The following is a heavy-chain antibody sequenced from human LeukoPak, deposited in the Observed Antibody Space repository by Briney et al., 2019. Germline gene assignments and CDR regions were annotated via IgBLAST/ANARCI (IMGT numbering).Heavy chain of an antibody. CDR3: ARVYDYVCAVDY. J-gene: IGHJ4*02. D-gene: IGHD3-16*01. CDR1: GGSFSGYY. Sequence: SETLSLTCAVYGGSFSGYYWSWIRQPPGKGPEWIGEINHSGSTNYNPSLTSRVTISVDPSKNQFSLKLSSVTAADTAVYYCARVYDYVCAVDYWGQGTLVTVSS. V-gene: IGHV4-34*01. CDR2: INHSGST.